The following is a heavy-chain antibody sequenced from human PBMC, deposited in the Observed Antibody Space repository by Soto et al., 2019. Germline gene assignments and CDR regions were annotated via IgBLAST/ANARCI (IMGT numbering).Heavy chain of an antibody. Sequence: SETLSLTCTVSGGSISSYYWSWIRQPPGKGLEWIGYIYYSGSTNYNPSLKSRVTISVDTSKHQFSLKMSTVTAADTAVYYCARRMYYYDSSGYLPTVLDYGGQGTLVTVSS. V-gene: IGHV4-59*01. CDR1: GGSISSYY. CDR2: IYYSGST. CDR3: ARRMYYYDSSGYLPTVLDY. D-gene: IGHD3-22*01. J-gene: IGHJ4*02.